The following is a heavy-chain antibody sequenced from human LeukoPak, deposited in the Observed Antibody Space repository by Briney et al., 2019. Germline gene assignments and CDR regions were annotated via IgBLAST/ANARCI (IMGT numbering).Heavy chain of an antibody. J-gene: IGHJ4*02. CDR3: ARGGSGYGTSWYDY. Sequence: VASVKVSCKASGYSFTGYYIHWVRQAPGRGLEWMGWINPDTGGTNFAQKFQGRVSMTRDTSISTAYMELSRLRSDDTAVYFCARGGSGYGTSWYDYWAQGTLVTVSS. CDR2: INPDTGGT. D-gene: IGHD6-13*01. CDR1: GYSFTGYY. V-gene: IGHV1-2*02.